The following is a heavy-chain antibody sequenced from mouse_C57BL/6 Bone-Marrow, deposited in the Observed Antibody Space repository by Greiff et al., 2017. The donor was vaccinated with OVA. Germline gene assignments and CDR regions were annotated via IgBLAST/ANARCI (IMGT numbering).Heavy chain of an antibody. CDR3: TRIYYDYDAPSY. J-gene: IGHJ3*01. V-gene: IGHV6-3*01. D-gene: IGHD2-4*01. CDR2: IRLKSDNYAT. CDR1: GFTFSNYW. Sequence: EVQGVESGGGLVQPGGSMKLSCVASGFTFSNYWMNWVRQSPEKGLEWVAQIRLKSDNYATHYAESVKGRFTISRDDSKSSVYLQMNNLRAEDTGIYYCTRIYYDYDAPSYWGQGTLVTVSA.